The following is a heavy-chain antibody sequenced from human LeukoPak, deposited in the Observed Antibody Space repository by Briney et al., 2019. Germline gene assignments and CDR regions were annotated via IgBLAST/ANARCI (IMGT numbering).Heavy chain of an antibody. CDR3: ARVRGEAPFDY. Sequence: GGSLRLSCAASGFSFSSYEMAWVRQAPGKGLEWLSFISNRDNTIYTADSVKGRFTISRDNARNSLYLQMNSLRADDTAIYYCARVRGEAPFDYWGLGTLVTVSS. CDR1: GFSFSSYE. V-gene: IGHV3-48*03. J-gene: IGHJ4*02. CDR2: ISNRDNTI. D-gene: IGHD3-10*01.